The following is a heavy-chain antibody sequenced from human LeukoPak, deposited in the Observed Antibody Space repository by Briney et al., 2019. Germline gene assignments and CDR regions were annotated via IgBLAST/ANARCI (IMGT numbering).Heavy chain of an antibody. D-gene: IGHD3-10*01. CDR2: IYTSGST. V-gene: IGHV4-61*02. J-gene: IGHJ5*02. CDR1: GGSISSGSYY. CDR3: ARSTVYYYGSGSSNWFDP. Sequence: PSETLSLTCTVSGGSISSGSYYWSWIRQPAGKGLEWIGRIYTSGSTNYNPSLKSRVTISVDKSKNQFSLKLSSVTAADTAVYYCARSTVYYYGSGSSNWFDPWGQGTLVTVSS.